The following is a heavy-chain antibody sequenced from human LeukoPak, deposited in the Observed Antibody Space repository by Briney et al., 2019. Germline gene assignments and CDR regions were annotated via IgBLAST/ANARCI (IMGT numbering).Heavy chain of an antibody. Sequence: GGSLRLSCAASGFTLGGYWMSWVRQAPGKGLEWVATLKNDGREKFYVDSVKGRFTISRDNDKNSLSLQMDSLSAEDTAVYYCTTDDSTFWGQGTLVTVSS. CDR2: LKNDGREK. J-gene: IGHJ4*02. CDR3: TTDDSTF. V-gene: IGHV3-7*01. D-gene: IGHD3-22*01. CDR1: GFTLGGYW.